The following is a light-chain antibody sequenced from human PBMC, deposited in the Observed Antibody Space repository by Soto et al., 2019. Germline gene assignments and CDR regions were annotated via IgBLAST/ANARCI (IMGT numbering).Light chain of an antibody. V-gene: IGLV2-11*01. CDR2: DVS. CDR3: CSYAGSGA. Sequence: QSALTQPRSVSGSPGQSVTISCTGTSSDVGGYNYVSWYQQHPGKAPKLMIYDVSKRPSGVPDRFSGSKSGNTASLTISGLQAEDEADYYCCSYAGSGAFGTGTKLTVL. J-gene: IGLJ1*01. CDR1: SSDVGGYNY.